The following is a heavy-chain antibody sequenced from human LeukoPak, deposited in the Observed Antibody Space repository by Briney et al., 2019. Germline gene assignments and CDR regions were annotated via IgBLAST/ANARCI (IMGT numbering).Heavy chain of an antibody. CDR2: IYYSGST. J-gene: IGHJ4*02. CDR1: GGSFSGYY. Sequence: SETLSLTCAVYGGSFSGYYWSWIRQPPGKGLEWIGYIYYSGSTNYNPSLKGRVTISVDTSNNQFSLKVSSVTAADTAVYYCARASPSRYFDYWGQGTLVTVSS. CDR3: ARASPSRYFDY. V-gene: IGHV4-59*01.